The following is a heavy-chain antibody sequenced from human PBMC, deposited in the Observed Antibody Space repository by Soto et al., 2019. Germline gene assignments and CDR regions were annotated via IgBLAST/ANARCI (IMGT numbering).Heavy chain of an antibody. V-gene: IGHV4-31*03. CDR1: GGSISSGGYY. CDR2: IYYSGST. D-gene: IGHD1-26*01. Sequence: QVQLQESGPGLVKPSQTLSLTCTVSGGSISSGGYYWSWIRQHPGKGLEWIGYIYYSGSTYYNPSLKSRVTIPADTSKNQFSLKLSSVTAADTAVYYCAREGGIVGATAADYWGQGTLVTVSS. CDR3: AREGGIVGATAADY. J-gene: IGHJ4*02.